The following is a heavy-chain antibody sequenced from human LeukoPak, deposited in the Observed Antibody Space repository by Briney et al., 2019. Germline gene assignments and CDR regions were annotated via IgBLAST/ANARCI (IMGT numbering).Heavy chain of an antibody. V-gene: IGHV3-7*02. D-gene: IGHD3-9*01. CDR2: IKQDGSEK. CDR3: ASFNFDWLALFDY. J-gene: IGHJ4*02. CDR1: GFTFSRYW. Sequence: GGSLRLSCAASGFTFSRYWMSWVRQAPGKGLEGVANIKQDGSEKYYVDSVKGRFTISRDNAKNSLYLQMNSLRAEDTAVYYCASFNFDWLALFDYWGQGTLVTVSS.